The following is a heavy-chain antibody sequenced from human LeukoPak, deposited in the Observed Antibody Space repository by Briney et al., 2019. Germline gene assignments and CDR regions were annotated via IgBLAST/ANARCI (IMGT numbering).Heavy chain of an antibody. D-gene: IGHD2-15*01. V-gene: IGHV3-7*01. J-gene: IGHJ4*02. CDR2: IKQDGSEK. CDR3: ARGYGRFDY. Sequence: PGRSLRLSCAVSGFTFSSYWMSWVRQAPGKGLEWVANIKQDGSEKYYVDSVKGRFTISRDNAKNSLYLQMNSLRAEDTAVYYCARGYGRFDYWGQGTLVTVSS. CDR1: GFTFSSYW.